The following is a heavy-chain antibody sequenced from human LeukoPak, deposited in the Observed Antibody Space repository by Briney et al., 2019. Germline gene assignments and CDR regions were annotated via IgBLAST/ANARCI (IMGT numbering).Heavy chain of an antibody. CDR1: GYIFTSYG. J-gene: IGHJ4*02. V-gene: IGHV1-18*01. CDR3: ARSPKYYYDSSGYHLFDY. Sequence: EASVKVSCKASGYIFTSYGISWVRQTPGQGLEWMGWISAYNGNTNYAQKLQGRVTMTTDTSTSTAYMELRSLRSDDTAVYYCARSPKYYYDSSGYHLFDYWGQGTLVTVSS. CDR2: ISAYNGNT. D-gene: IGHD3-22*01.